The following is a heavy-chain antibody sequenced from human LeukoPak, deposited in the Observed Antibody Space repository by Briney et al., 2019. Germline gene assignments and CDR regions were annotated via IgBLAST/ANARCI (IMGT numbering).Heavy chain of an antibody. CDR2: ISSSGRSI. CDR3: GREIPSGSYAPDY. CDR1: GFTFSSYS. Sequence: PGGSLRLSCAASGFTFSSYSMYWVRQAPGKGLEWVSYISSSGRSILYADSVKGRFTVSRDNAKNSLYLQMNNLRAEDTAVYYCGREIPSGSYAPDYWGQGILVIVSS. D-gene: IGHD1-26*01. J-gene: IGHJ4*02. V-gene: IGHV3-21*05.